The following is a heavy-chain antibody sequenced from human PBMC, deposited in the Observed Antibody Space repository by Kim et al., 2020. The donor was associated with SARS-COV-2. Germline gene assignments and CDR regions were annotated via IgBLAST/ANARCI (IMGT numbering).Heavy chain of an antibody. J-gene: IGHJ4*02. CDR3: VRDRDGGITGTTRDVTGDY. CDR2: IYSGGST. Sequence: GGSLRLSCAASGFTVSSNYMSWVRQAPGKGLEWVSVIYSGGSTYYADSVKGRFTISRDNSKNTLYLQMNSLRAEDTAVYYCVRDRDGGITGTTRDVTGDYWGQGTLVTVSS. D-gene: IGHD1-20*01. V-gene: IGHV3-66*01. CDR1: GFTVSSNY.